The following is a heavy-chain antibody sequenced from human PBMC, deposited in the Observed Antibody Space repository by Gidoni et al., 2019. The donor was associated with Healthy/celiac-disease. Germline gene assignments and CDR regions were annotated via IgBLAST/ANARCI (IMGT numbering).Heavy chain of an antibody. CDR3: ARHAAMVQGVGWFDP. V-gene: IGHV4-39*01. J-gene: IGHJ5*02. Sequence: QLQLQESGPGLVKPSATLSLTCTVSGGSIRSSSYYWGWIRQPPGKGLEWIGSIYYSGSTYYNPSLKSRVTISVETSKNQFSLKLSSVTAADTAVYYCARHAAMVQGVGWFDPWGQGTLVTVSS. CDR1: GGSIRSSSYY. CDR2: IYYSGST. D-gene: IGHD3-10*01.